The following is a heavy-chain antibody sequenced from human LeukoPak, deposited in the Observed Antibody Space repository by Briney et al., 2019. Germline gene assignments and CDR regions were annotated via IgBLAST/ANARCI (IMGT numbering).Heavy chain of an antibody. D-gene: IGHD4-17*01. CDR3: ARDYGTSYYYYGMDL. CDR2: IYYTGIT. Sequence: SETLSLTCTVSGGSISNYYWSWIRQPPGKGLEWIGYIYYTGITNYNPSLKSRVTISVDTSKNQFSLKLNSVTAADTAVYYCARDYGTSYYYYGMDLWGQGTTVTVSS. V-gene: IGHV4-59*01. CDR1: GGSISNYY. J-gene: IGHJ6*02.